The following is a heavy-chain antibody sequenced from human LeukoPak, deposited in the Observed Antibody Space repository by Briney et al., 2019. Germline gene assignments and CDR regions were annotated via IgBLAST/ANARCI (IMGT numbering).Heavy chain of an antibody. CDR2: IKEDGSDR. CDR1: GFTFSNYW. V-gene: IGHV3-7*01. Sequence: GGSLRLSCAASGFTFSNYWMTWVRQVPGKGLEWVASIKEDGSDRYNVDSVKCRFTISRDNAKNPLSLQMSSLRAEDTAVYYCASTLTFDNWGLGILVTVSS. J-gene: IGHJ3*02. CDR3: ASTLTFDN.